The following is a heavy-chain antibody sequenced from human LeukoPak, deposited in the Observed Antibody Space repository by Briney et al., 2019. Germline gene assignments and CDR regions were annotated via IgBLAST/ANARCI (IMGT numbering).Heavy chain of an antibody. CDR3: TRHEGVGATRELFDS. CDR1: GFTFSGSA. V-gene: IGHV3-73*01. D-gene: IGHD1-26*01. Sequence: PGRSLRLSCAASGFTFSGSAMHWVRQASGKGLEWVGRIRSKANNYATAYAASVKGRFTISRDDSKNTAYLQMNSLKTEDTAVYYCTRHEGVGATRELFDSWGQGTLVTVSS. J-gene: IGHJ4*02. CDR2: IRSKANNYAT.